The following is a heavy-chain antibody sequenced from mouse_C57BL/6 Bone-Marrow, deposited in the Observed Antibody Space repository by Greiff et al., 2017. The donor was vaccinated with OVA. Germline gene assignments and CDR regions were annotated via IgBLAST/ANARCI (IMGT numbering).Heavy chain of an antibody. D-gene: IGHD1-1*01. CDR1: GFTFSSYA. V-gene: IGHV5-4*01. J-gene: IGHJ3*01. Sequence: EVKLVESGGGLVKPGGSLKLSCAASGFTFSSYAMSWVRQTPEKRLEWVATISAGGSYTYYPDNVKGRFTISRENAKNNLYLQRSHLKSEDTAMYYCARDGSSYRFAYWGQGTLVTVSA. CDR2: ISAGGSYT. CDR3: ARDGSSYRFAY.